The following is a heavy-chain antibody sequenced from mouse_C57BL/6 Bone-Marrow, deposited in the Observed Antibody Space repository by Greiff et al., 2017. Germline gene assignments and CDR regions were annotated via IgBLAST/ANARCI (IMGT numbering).Heavy chain of an antibody. CDR3: GRHGGCCLGFGY. V-gene: IGHV5-9*01. D-gene: IGHD1-1*02. J-gene: IGHJ3*01. CDR2: ISGGGGNT. Sequence: EVMLVESGGGLVKPGGSLKLSCAASGFTFSSYSMSWVRQTPGKRLEWVATISGGGGNTYYPDSVKGRFTISEDNATNTLYLQMSSLRSEDTALYYCGRHGGCCLGFGYWGQGTLVTVSA. CDR1: GFTFSSYS.